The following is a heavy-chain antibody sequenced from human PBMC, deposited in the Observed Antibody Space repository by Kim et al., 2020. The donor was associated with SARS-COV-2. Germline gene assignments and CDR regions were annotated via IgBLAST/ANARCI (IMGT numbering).Heavy chain of an antibody. Sequence: ASVKVSCKASGYTFTSYYMHWVRQAPGQGLEWMGIINPSGGSTSYAQKFQGRVTMTRDTSTSTVYMELSSLRSEDTAMYYCATSPRIAAATDYWGQGTLVTVSS. D-gene: IGHD6-13*01. J-gene: IGHJ4*02. CDR3: ATSPRIAAATDY. CDR2: INPSGGST. CDR1: GYTFTSYY. V-gene: IGHV1-46*03.